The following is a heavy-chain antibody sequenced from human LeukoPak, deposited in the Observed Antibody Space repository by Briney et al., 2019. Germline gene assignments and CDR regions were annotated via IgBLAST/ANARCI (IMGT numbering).Heavy chain of an antibody. Sequence: GGSLRLSCAASGFTFSSYGMHWVRQAPGKGLEWVAVISYDGSNKYYADSVKGRFTISRDDSKNTLYLQMNSLRAEGTAVYYCARDSRSGYSLGLFSYFDYWGQGTLVTVSS. CDR3: ARDSRSGYSLGLFSYFDY. D-gene: IGHD3-22*01. CDR2: ISYDGSNK. J-gene: IGHJ4*02. CDR1: GFTFSSYG. V-gene: IGHV3-30*19.